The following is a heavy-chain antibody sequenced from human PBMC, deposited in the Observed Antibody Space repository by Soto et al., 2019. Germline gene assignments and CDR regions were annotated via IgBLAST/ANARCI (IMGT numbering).Heavy chain of an antibody. CDR3: ARDWVGDYPYYYYYYMDV. Sequence: PGGSLRLSCAASGFTVSSNYMSWVRQAPGKGLEWVSVIYSGGSTYYADSVKGRFTISRDNSKNTLYLQMNSLRAEDTAVYYCARDWVGDYPYYYYYYMDVWGKGTTVTVSS. CDR1: GFTVSSNY. J-gene: IGHJ6*03. V-gene: IGHV3-66*01. D-gene: IGHD3-10*01. CDR2: IYSGGST.